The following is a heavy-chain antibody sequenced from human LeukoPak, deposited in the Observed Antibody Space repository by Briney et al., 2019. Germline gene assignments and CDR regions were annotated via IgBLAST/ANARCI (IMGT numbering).Heavy chain of an antibody. V-gene: IGHV3-23*01. CDR1: GFTFSSYE. Sequence: GGSLRLSCVASGFTFSSYEMSWVRQAPGKGLEWVSAISGSGGSTYYADSVKGGFTISRDNSKNTLYLQMNSLRAEDTAVYYCAKPRAAGTPDDAFDIWGQGTMVTVSS. CDR3: AKPRAAGTPDDAFDI. D-gene: IGHD6-13*01. CDR2: ISGSGGST. J-gene: IGHJ3*02.